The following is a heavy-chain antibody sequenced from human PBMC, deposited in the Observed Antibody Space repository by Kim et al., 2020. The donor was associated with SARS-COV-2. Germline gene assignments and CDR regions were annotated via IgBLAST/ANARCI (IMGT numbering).Heavy chain of an antibody. CDR3: ARDRYYYDSSGYNWFDP. J-gene: IGHJ5*02. Sequence: GRITISRDNDKNAMYLQMNSLRAEDTAVYYCARDRYYYDSSGYNWFDPWGQGTLVTVSS. V-gene: IGHV3-11*04. D-gene: IGHD3-22*01.